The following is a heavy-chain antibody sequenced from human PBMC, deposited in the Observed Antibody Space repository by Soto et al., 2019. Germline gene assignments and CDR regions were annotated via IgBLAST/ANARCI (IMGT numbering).Heavy chain of an antibody. D-gene: IGHD3-16*01. Sequence: QVQLQESGPGLVKPSETLSLTCTVSGGSVTSGSYFWSWIRQPPGEGLEWIGFISYSGRTLDNPSLMSRFTISMDTSKNQFARKLSAAAAADTVVYYCARVGGGGDSWGQGTMVIVSS. V-gene: IGHV4-61*01. CDR2: ISYSGRT. CDR3: ARVGGGGDS. CDR1: GGSVTSGSYF. J-gene: IGHJ4*02.